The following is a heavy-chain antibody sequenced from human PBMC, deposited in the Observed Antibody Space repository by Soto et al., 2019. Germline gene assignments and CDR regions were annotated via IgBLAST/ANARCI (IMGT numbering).Heavy chain of an antibody. Sequence: SVKVSCKAFGPTFTCCHMHQAPHAPVQGHERMGIINPSGGSTSYAQKFQGGGNMTRDTSTSTVYMELSIRRSEYTAVYYCAIDLGAGEEWLVGRWGWFDRWGKGTLVTV. CDR1: GPTFTCCH. D-gene: IGHD6-19*01. V-gene: IGHV1-46*01. J-gene: IGHJ5*02. CDR3: AIDLGAGEEWLVGRWGWFDR. CDR2: INPSGGST.